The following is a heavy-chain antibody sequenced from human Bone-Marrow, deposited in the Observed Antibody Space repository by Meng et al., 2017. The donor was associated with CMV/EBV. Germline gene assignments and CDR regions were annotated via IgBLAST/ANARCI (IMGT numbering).Heavy chain of an antibody. Sequence: SVKVSCKASGGTFSSYAISWVRQAPGQGLEWMGGIIPIFGTANYAQKLQGRVTITTDESTSTAYMELSSLRSEDTAVYYCARDSAGFWSGYYTYYYYGMDVWGQGTTVTVSS. CDR3: ARDSAGFWSGYYTYYYYGMDV. J-gene: IGHJ6*02. CDR2: IIPIFGTA. CDR1: GGTFSSYA. V-gene: IGHV1-69*05. D-gene: IGHD3-3*01.